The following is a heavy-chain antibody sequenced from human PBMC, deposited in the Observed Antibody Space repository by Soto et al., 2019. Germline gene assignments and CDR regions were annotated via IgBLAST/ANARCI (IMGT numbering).Heavy chain of an antibody. Sequence: SETLSLTCAVYGGSFSGYYWSWIRQPPGKGLEWIGEINHSGSTNYNPSLKSRVTISVDTSKNQFSLKLSSVTAADTAVYYCARGMTDNVYGDPLRRRDAFDIWGQGTMVTVSS. CDR2: INHSGST. CDR1: GGSFSGYY. CDR3: ARGMTDNVYGDPLRRRDAFDI. J-gene: IGHJ3*02. D-gene: IGHD4-17*01. V-gene: IGHV4-34*01.